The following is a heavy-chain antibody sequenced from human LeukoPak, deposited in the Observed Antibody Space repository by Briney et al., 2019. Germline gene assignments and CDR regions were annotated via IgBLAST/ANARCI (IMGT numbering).Heavy chain of an antibody. J-gene: IGHJ3*02. D-gene: IGHD3-10*01. CDR2: IYSGGST. CDR3: ARVGYYYGSRSAFDI. V-gene: IGHV3-66*01. CDR1: GFTFSSYA. Sequence: GGSLGLSCAASGFTFSSYAMSWVRQAPGKGLEWVSVIYSGGSTYYADSVKGRFTISRDNSKNTLYLQMNSLRAEDTAVYYCARVGYYYGSRSAFDIWGQGTMVTVSS.